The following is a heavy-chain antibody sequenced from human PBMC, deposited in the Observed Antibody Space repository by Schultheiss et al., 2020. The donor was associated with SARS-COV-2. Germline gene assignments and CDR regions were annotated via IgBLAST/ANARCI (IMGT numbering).Heavy chain of an antibody. CDR1: GYTFTSYG. Sequence: ASVKVSCKASGYTFTSYGISWVRQAPGQGLEWMGIINPSGGSTSYAQKFQGRVTMTRDTSTSTVYMELSSLRSEDTAVYYCARARYGSRPILTWYFDLWGRGTLVTVSS. V-gene: IGHV1-46*01. J-gene: IGHJ2*01. D-gene: IGHD6-13*01. CDR2: INPSGGST. CDR3: ARARYGSRPILTWYFDL.